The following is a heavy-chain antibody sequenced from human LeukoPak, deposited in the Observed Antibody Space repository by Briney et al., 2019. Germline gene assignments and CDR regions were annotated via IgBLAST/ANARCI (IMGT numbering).Heavy chain of an antibody. Sequence: SETLSLTCAVYGGSLSGYYWSWIRQPPGKGLEWIGEINHSGSTNYNPSLKSRVTISVDTSKNQFSLKLSSVTAADTAVYYCARGRYCSGGSCYRVEVFDYWGQGTLVTVSS. D-gene: IGHD2-15*01. CDR1: GGSLSGYY. CDR2: INHSGST. V-gene: IGHV4-34*01. CDR3: ARGRYCSGGSCYRVEVFDY. J-gene: IGHJ4*02.